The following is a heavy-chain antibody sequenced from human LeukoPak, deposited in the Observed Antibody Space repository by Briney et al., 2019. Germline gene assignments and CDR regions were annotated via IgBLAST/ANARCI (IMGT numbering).Heavy chain of an antibody. J-gene: IGHJ4*02. Sequence: GASVKVSCKASGYTFTSYGISWVRQAPGQGLEWMGWISAYNGNTNYAQKLRGRVTMTTDTSTSTAYMELRSLRSDDTAVYYCARITVFGVVITQPLDYWGQGTLVTVSS. CDR2: ISAYNGNT. V-gene: IGHV1-18*01. CDR1: GYTFTSYG. D-gene: IGHD3-3*01. CDR3: ARITVFGVVITQPLDY.